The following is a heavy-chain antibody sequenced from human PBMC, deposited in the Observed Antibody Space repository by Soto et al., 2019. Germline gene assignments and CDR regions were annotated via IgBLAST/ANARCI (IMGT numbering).Heavy chain of an antibody. Sequence: SVKVSCKASGGTFSSYAISWVRQAPGQGLEWMGGIIPIFGTANYAQKFQGRVTITADESTSTAYMELSSLRSEDTAVYYCARVLGPNDSLPCYNWYDPWDQGTGLTVPS. V-gene: IGHV1-69*13. CDR2: IIPIFGTA. CDR1: GGTFSSYA. CDR3: ARVLGPNDSLPCYNWYDP. J-gene: IGHJ5*02. D-gene: IGHD3-9*01.